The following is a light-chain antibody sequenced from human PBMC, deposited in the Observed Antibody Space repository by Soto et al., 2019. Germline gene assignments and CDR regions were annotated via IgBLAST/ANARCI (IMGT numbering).Light chain of an antibody. V-gene: IGLV2-14*01. Sequence: QSLLTQPVSVSGSPGQSITISCTGTISDVGGRQYVSWYQQHPGKAPKLMIYEVSNRPSGVSNRFSASKSGNTASLTISGLQAEDEADYYCRSYTASSTFVFGTGTKVTVL. CDR1: ISDVGGRQY. CDR3: RSYTASSTFV. CDR2: EVS. J-gene: IGLJ1*01.